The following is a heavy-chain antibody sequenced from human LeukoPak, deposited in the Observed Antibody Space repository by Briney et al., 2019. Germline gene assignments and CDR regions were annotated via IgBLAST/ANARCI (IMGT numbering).Heavy chain of an antibody. J-gene: IGHJ4*02. Sequence: ASVKVSCKASGYTFTDYAIHWVRQAPGQGLEWMGRIDPHSGGTNYAQKFQGRVTLTRDASISAAYMDLSRLRSDDTAFYYCTRDLTISGPIGYWGQETLVTVSS. CDR2: IDPHSGGT. CDR1: GYTFTDYA. V-gene: IGHV1-2*06. CDR3: TRDLTISGPIGY. D-gene: IGHD3-9*01.